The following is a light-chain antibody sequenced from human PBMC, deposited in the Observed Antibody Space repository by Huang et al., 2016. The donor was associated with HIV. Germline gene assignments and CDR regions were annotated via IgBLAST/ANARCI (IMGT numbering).Light chain of an antibody. CDR2: AAS. CDR1: QNINSY. Sequence: DIQMTQSPSSLSASVGDRVTITCRASQNINSYLNWYQQKPGKAPKLLIYAASSLQSGVPSRCSGSGSGTDFTLNISSLQPEDFATYYCQQSYSGPYTFGQGTKLEI. J-gene: IGKJ2*01. V-gene: IGKV1-39*01. CDR3: QQSYSGPYT.